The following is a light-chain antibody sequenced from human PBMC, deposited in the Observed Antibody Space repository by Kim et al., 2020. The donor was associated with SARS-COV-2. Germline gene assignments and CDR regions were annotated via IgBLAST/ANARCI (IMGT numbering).Light chain of an antibody. CDR2: GSN. J-gene: IGLJ1*01. Sequence: RVTLSCAGTGDNIGPGSAVHCDQQLAGTAPKLLIYGSNNRPSGVPARFSGFRSGASAFLAITGLQAEDEVDFYCQSFDSTQPGPYVFGTGPRSPS. CDR1: GDNIGPGSA. V-gene: IGLV1-40*03. CDR3: QSFDSTQPGPYV.